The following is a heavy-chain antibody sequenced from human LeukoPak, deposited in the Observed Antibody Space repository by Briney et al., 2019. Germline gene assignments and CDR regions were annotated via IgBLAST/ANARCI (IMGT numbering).Heavy chain of an antibody. CDR3: ARGAATPQFYGMDV. CDR1: GFTFSSYW. V-gene: IGHV3-7*01. J-gene: IGHJ6*02. Sequence: GGSLRLSCAASGFTFSSYWMSWVRQAPGKGLEWVANIKQDGSEKYYVDSVKGRFTISRDNSKNTLYLQMNSLRAEDTAVYYCARGAATPQFYGMDVWGQGTTVTVSS. CDR2: IKQDGSEK. D-gene: IGHD2-15*01.